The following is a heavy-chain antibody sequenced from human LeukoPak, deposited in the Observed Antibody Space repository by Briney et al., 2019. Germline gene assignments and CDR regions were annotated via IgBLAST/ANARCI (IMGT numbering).Heavy chain of an antibody. Sequence: GASVKVSCKASGYTFTSYGISWVRQAPGQGLEWMGWISAYNGNTNYAQKLQGRVTMTTDTSTSTAYMELRSLRSDDTAVYYCARVTMVRGVIVDYYYYGMDVWGQGTTVTVSS. CDR1: GYTFTSYG. CDR2: ISAYNGNT. D-gene: IGHD3-10*01. CDR3: ARVTMVRGVIVDYYYYGMDV. V-gene: IGHV1-18*01. J-gene: IGHJ6*02.